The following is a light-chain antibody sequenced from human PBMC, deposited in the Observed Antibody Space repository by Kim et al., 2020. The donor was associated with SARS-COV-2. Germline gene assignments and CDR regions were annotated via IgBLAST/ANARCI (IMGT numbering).Light chain of an antibody. Sequence: SVGDRVTFACRASQNIISWLAWYQQKPGKAPKLLIFWASTLESGVPSRFGGSGSGTEYTLTINSLQPDDFGTYDCLQYSTYSVTFGPGTRLEIK. J-gene: IGKJ5*01. CDR2: WAS. V-gene: IGKV1-5*03. CDR3: LQYSTYSVT. CDR1: QNIISW.